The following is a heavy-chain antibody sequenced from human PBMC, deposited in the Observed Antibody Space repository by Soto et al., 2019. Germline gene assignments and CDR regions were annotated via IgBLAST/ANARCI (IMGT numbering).Heavy chain of an antibody. Sequence: QVQLQQWGAGLLKPSETLSLTCAVYGGSFSNYYWSWIRQPPGKGLEWIGEINHSGTTNYNPSLKSRVTISVDTSRDQFSLKLSSVTAADTAVYYCARVDSGTYRGWFDPWGQGTLVTVSS. D-gene: IGHD1-26*01. CDR2: INHSGTT. J-gene: IGHJ5*02. CDR3: ARVDSGTYRGWFDP. V-gene: IGHV4-34*01. CDR1: GGSFSNYY.